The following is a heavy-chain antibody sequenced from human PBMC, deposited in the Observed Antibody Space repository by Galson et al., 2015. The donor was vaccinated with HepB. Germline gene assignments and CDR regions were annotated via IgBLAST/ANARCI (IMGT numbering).Heavy chain of an antibody. CDR2: IKSKTDGGTT. D-gene: IGHD4-17*01. V-gene: IGHV3-15*01. CDR1: GFTFSNAW. CDR3: TTDLTTVPQYYYYGMDV. J-gene: IGHJ6*02. Sequence: SLRLSCAASGFTFSNAWMSWVRQAPGKGLEWVGRIKSKTDGGTTDYAAPVKGRFTISRDDSKNTLYLQMNSLKTEDTAVYYCTTDLTTVPQYYYYGMDVWGQGTTVTVSS.